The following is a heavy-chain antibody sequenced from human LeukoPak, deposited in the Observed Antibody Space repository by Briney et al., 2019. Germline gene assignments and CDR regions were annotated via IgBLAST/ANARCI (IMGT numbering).Heavy chain of an antibody. CDR1: GFTFSIYSFN. CDR3: ARVSGYVDAFDI. V-gene: IGHV4-39*07. CDR2: IYHSGST. J-gene: IGHJ3*02. D-gene: IGHD5-12*01. Sequence: GSLRLSCAASGFTFSIYSFNWVRQAPGKGLEWIGSIYHSGSTYYNPSLQSRVTISVDTSKNQFSLKLSSVTAADTAVYYCARVSGYVDAFDIWGQGTMVTVSS.